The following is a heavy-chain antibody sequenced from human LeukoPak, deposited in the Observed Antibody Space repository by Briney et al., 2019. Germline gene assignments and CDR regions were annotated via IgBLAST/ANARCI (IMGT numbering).Heavy chain of an antibody. CDR2: IIPIFGTA. CDR1: GGTFSSYA. Sequence: ASVKVSCKASGGTFSSYAISWVRQAPGQGLEWMGGIIPIFGTANYAQKFQGRVTITADESTSTAYMELSSLRSEDTAVYYCARGGGGVDTAMVILSWGQGTLVTVSS. CDR3: ARGGGGVDTAMVILS. V-gene: IGHV1-69*13. J-gene: IGHJ5*02. D-gene: IGHD5-18*01.